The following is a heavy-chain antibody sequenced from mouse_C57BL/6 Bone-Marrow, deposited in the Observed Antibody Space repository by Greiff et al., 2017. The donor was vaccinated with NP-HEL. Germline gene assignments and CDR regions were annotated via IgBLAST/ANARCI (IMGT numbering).Heavy chain of an antibody. J-gene: IGHJ2*01. Sequence: QVQLQQSGPELVKPGASVKISCKASGYAFSSSWMNWVKQRPGKGLEWIGRIYPGDGDTNYNGKFKGKATLTADKSSSTAYMQLSSLTSEDSAVYFCARGDYMYYFDYWGQGTTLTVSS. CDR2: IYPGDGDT. CDR1: GYAFSSSW. D-gene: IGHD2-13*01. V-gene: IGHV1-82*01. CDR3: ARGDYMYYFDY.